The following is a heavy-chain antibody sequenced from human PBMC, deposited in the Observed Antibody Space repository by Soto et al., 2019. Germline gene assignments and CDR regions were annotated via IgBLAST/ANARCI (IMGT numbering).Heavy chain of an antibody. J-gene: IGHJ4*02. V-gene: IGHV4-34*01. CDR3: ARVGVEYYYDSSGYSSYFDY. Sequence: SETLSLTCAVYGGSFSGYYWSWIRQPPGKGLEWIGEINHSGSTNYNPSLKSRVTISVDTSKNQFSLKLSSVTAADTAVYYCARVGVEYYYDSSGYSSYFDYWGQGTLVTVSP. CDR1: GGSFSGYY. CDR2: INHSGST. D-gene: IGHD3-22*01.